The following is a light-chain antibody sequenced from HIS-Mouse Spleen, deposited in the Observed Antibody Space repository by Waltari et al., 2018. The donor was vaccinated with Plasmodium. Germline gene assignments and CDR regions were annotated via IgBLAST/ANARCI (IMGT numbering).Light chain of an antibody. V-gene: IGLV3-10*01. J-gene: IGLJ3*02. Sequence: SYELTQPPSVSVSPGQTARITCSGDALPQQKYASCYQQKSGQAPVLVIYEDSKRPSGIPERFSGSSSGTRATLTISGAQVEDEADYYCYSTDSSGNHRVFGGGTKLTVL. CDR2: EDS. CDR3: YSTDSSGNHRV. CDR1: ALPQQKY.